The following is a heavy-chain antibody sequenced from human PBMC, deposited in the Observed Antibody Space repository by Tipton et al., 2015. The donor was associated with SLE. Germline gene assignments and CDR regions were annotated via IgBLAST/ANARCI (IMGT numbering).Heavy chain of an antibody. CDR1: GGSFSGYY. D-gene: IGHD6-19*01. CDR2: INHSGSI. V-gene: IGHV4-34*01. Sequence: TLSLTCAVYGGSFSGYYWSWIRQPPGKGLEWIGEINHSGSINYNPPLKSRVTISVDTSKNQFSLKLSSVTAADTAVYYCARGPEQWLVNPHYFDYWGQGTLVTVSS. CDR3: ARGPEQWLVNPHYFDY. J-gene: IGHJ4*02.